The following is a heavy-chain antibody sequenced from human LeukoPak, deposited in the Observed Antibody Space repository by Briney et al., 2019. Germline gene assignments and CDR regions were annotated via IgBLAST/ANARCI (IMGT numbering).Heavy chain of an antibody. CDR2: IYHTGGT. CDR1: GGSISGYI. V-gene: IGHV4-59*08. D-gene: IGHD4-23*01. J-gene: IGHJ2*01. Sequence: KPSETLSLTSSVSGGSISGYIWSWVRQPPGKGLEWSAYIYHTGGTNYNPSLKSRVTISVDTSKDQFSLRLTSVTAADTAVYHCVRLSVVSPHRYFDLWGRGTLVTVSS. CDR3: VRLSVVSPHRYFDL.